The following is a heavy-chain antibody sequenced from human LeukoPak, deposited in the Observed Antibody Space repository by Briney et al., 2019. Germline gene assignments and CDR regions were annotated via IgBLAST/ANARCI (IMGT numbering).Heavy chain of an antibody. J-gene: IGHJ4*02. D-gene: IGHD3-10*01. Sequence: SETLSLTCAVYGGSFSGYYWSWIRQPPGKGLEWIGYIYYSGSTNYNPSLKSRVTISVDTSKNQFSLKLSSVTAADTAVYYCARERRSGSYYYFDYWGQGTLVTVSS. CDR3: ARERRSGSYYYFDY. V-gene: IGHV4-59*01. CDR1: GGSFSGYY. CDR2: IYYSGST.